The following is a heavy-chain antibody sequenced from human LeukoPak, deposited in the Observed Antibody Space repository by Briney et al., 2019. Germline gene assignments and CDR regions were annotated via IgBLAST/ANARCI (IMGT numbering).Heavy chain of an antibody. D-gene: IGHD6-19*01. Sequence: GASVKVSCKASGYTFTGYYIHWVRQAPGERIEWMGWINPNRGGTNYAPRFQGRVTMTRDTSISTAYMELRSLRSDDTAVYYCAREQQWLSYYMDVWGKGTTVTVSS. CDR3: AREQQWLSYYMDV. CDR2: INPNRGGT. CDR1: GYTFTGYY. J-gene: IGHJ6*03. V-gene: IGHV1-2*02.